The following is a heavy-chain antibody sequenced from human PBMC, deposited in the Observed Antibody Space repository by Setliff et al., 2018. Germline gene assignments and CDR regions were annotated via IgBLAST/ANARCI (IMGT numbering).Heavy chain of an antibody. CDR2: ISGYNGNT. J-gene: IGHJ6*03. CDR3: ATVVRGGTSRTSYYYYYMDV. V-gene: IGHV1-18*01. D-gene: IGHD1-26*01. Sequence: ASVKVSCKASGYTFTTYGVAWVRQAPGQGLEWLGWISGYNGNTNYAQRFQGRVTTTIDTSTNTAYMELRSLRSDDTGVYYCATVVRGGTSRTSYYYYYMDVWGKGTTVTVSS. CDR1: GYTFTTYG.